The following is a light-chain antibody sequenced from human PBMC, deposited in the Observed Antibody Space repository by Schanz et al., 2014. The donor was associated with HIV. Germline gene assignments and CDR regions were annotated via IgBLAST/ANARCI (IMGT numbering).Light chain of an antibody. J-gene: IGLJ1*01. CDR3: AAWDDSLNGYV. V-gene: IGLV1-40*01. CDR2: GNN. Sequence: QSALTQPPSVSGAPGQRVTISCTGTRSNIGTGYDVHWYKQLPETAPKLLMFGNNNRPSGVPDRYSGSKSGTSASLAITGLQPEDEADYYCAAWDDSLNGYVFGTGTKLTVL. CDR1: RSNIGTGYD.